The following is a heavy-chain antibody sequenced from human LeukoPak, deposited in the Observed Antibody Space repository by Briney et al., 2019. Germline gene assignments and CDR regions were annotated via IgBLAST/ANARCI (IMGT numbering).Heavy chain of an antibody. Sequence: PGGSLRLSCVVSGFTFSNWWMSWVRQAPGKGLEYVANIKEDGSEKNYVDSVKGRFTISRDHARSSLSLQMHSLTADDTAVYYCARSRRDSAWYIDDYWGQGTLVTVSS. V-gene: IGHV3-7*01. D-gene: IGHD6-13*01. CDR2: IKEDGSEK. CDR3: ARSRRDSAWYIDDY. CDR1: GFTFSNWW. J-gene: IGHJ4*02.